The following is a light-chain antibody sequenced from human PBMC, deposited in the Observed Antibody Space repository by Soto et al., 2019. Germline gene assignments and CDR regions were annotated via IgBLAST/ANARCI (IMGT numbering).Light chain of an antibody. J-gene: IGKJ1*01. CDR1: QSLSSSS. V-gene: IGKV3-20*01. CDR2: GAS. Sequence: EIVLTQSPATLSFSPGERATLSCRASQSLSSSSLAWYQQKPGQAPRLLIPGASSRAADIPDRFSGSGSGKDFTLTINRLEPEDFAVYHCQQYDRSPRTFGQGTKVDIX. CDR3: QQYDRSPRT.